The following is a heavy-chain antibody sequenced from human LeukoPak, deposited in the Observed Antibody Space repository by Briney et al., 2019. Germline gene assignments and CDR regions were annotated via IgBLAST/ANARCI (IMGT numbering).Heavy chain of an antibody. V-gene: IGHV6-1*01. CDR2: TYYRSKWYN. D-gene: IGHD5-12*01. CDR1: GDSVSSNSAA. CDR3: AREAGYSGHLYYFDY. Sequence: SQTLSLTCAISGDSVSSNSAAWNWIRQSPSRGLEWLGRTYYRSKWYNDYAVSVKSRITINPDTSKNQFSLQLSSVAPEDTAVYYCAREAGYSGHLYYFDYWGQGTLVTVSS. J-gene: IGHJ4*02.